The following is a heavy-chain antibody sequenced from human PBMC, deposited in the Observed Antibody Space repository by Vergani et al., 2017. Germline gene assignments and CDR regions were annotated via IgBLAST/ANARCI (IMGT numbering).Heavy chain of an antibody. CDR2: IYPGDSDT. Sequence: EVQLVQSGAEVKKPGESLKISCKGSGYSFTSYWIGWVRQMPGKGLEWMGIIYPGDSDTRYSPSFQGQVTISADKSISTAYLQWSSLKASDTAMYYCAGHDRYDSSGYNYYYGMDVWGEGTTVTVSA. D-gene: IGHD3-22*01. CDR1: GYSFTSYW. CDR3: AGHDRYDSSGYNYYYGMDV. V-gene: IGHV5-51*01. J-gene: IGHJ6*04.